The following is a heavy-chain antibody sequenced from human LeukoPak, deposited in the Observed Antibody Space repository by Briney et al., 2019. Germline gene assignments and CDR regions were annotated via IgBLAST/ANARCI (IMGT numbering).Heavy chain of an antibody. D-gene: IGHD5-18*01. Sequence: ASVKVSCKASGYTFTGYYMHWVRQAPGQGLEWMGWINPNSGGTNYAQKFQGRVTMTRDTSISTAYMELSRLRSDDTAVYYCARGNRGRQLWLLVGYWGQGTLVTASS. CDR3: ARGNRGRQLWLLVGY. CDR2: INPNSGGT. CDR1: GYTFTGYY. J-gene: IGHJ4*02. V-gene: IGHV1-2*02.